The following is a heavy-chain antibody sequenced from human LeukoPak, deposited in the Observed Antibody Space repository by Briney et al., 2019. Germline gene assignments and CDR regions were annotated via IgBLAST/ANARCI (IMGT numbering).Heavy chain of an antibody. V-gene: IGHV3-9*01. CDR1: GFIFNNYA. CDR3: AREGEPLTGYYYWFDP. Sequence: GGSLRLSCAGSGFIFNNYAMHWVRQPPGKGLEWVSGISWNSGSIYYADSVKGRFTISRDNAKNSLYLQMNSLRAENTAVYYCAREGEPLTGYYYWFDPWGQGTLVTVSS. D-gene: IGHD3-9*01. J-gene: IGHJ5*02. CDR2: ISWNSGSI.